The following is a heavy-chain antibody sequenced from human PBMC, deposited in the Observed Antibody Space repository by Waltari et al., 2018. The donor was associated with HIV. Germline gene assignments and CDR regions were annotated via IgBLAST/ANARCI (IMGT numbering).Heavy chain of an antibody. Sequence: EVQLVESGGGSVKPGGSLRLSCAASGFGFSYAWMNWVRQAPGKGREWVGRIKSKTDGGTTDYAAPVKGRFTISRDDSKNTVNLQMNSLKTEDTAVYYCTTDLWEGDTLNRNCWGQGTLVTVSS. D-gene: IGHD1-26*01. V-gene: IGHV3-15*01. J-gene: IGHJ4*02. CDR1: GFGFSYAW. CDR2: IKSKTDGGTT. CDR3: TTDLWEGDTLNRNC.